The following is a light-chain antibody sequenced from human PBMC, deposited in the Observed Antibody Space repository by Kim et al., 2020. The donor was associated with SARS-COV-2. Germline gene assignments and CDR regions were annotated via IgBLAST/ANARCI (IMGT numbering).Light chain of an antibody. J-gene: IGLJ2*01. Sequence: SCTGACHDLHGYQLLPGTAPKPLIFLTTKRPSGVPDRFSGSKSGTSASLAISGLQAEDEADYYCQSYDYSLGGLVFGGGTKVTVL. V-gene: IGLV1-40*01. CDR1: SCTGACHD. CDR2: LTT. CDR3: QSYDYSLGGLV.